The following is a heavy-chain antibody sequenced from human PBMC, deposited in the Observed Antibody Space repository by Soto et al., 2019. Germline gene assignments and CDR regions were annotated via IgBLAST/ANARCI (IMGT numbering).Heavy chain of an antibody. CDR1: GGSISSGDYY. J-gene: IGHJ6*02. V-gene: IGHV4-30-4*01. CDR3: ARSNTHYYDSSGYYFTYYYYGMDV. Sequence: PSETLSLTCTVSGGSISSGDYYWSWIRQPPGKGLEWIGYIYYSGSTYYNPSLKSRVTISVDTSKNQFSLKLSSVTAADTAVYYCARSNTHYYDSSGYYFTYYYYGMDVWGQGTTVTVSS. D-gene: IGHD3-22*01. CDR2: IYYSGST.